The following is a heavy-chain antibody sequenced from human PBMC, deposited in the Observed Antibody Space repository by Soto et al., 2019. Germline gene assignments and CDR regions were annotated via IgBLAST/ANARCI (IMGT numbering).Heavy chain of an antibody. CDR3: ARDDGSGSYPPPGAFDI. D-gene: IGHD3-10*01. J-gene: IGHJ3*02. CDR2: IYYSGST. CDR1: GGSISSSSYY. Sequence: SETLSLTCTVSGGSISSSSYYWGWIRQPPGKGLEWIGYIYYSGSTNYNPSLKSRVTISVDTSKNQFSLKLSSVTAADTAVYYCARDDGSGSYPPPGAFDIWGQGTMVTVSS. V-gene: IGHV4-61*01.